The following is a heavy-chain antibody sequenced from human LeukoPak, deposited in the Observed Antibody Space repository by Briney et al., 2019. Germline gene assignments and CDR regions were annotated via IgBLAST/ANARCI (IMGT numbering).Heavy chain of an antibody. Sequence: ASVKVSCKASGYTFTSYYMHWVRQAPGQGLEWMGIINPSGGSTSYAQKFQGRVTMTRDTSTSTVYMELSSLRSEDTAVYYCARGYCSSTSCYLPDYYYYMDVWGKGTTVTVSS. V-gene: IGHV1-46*01. J-gene: IGHJ6*03. CDR2: INPSGGST. D-gene: IGHD2-2*01. CDR1: GYTFTSYY. CDR3: ARGYCSSTSCYLPDYYYYMDV.